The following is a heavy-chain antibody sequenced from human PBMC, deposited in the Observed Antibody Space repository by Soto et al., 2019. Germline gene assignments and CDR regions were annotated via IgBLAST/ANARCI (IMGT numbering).Heavy chain of an antibody. J-gene: IGHJ5*02. V-gene: IGHV5-51*01. CDR2: IYPGDSDT. Sequence: PGESLKISCKGSGYSFTSYWIGWVRQMPGKGLEWMGIIYPGDSDTRYSPSFQGQVTISADKSISTAYLQWSSLKASVAAMYYCARQSAVSDLNWFDPWCQASLVTLSS. CDR1: GYSFTSYW. D-gene: IGHD3-3*01. CDR3: ARQSAVSDLNWFDP.